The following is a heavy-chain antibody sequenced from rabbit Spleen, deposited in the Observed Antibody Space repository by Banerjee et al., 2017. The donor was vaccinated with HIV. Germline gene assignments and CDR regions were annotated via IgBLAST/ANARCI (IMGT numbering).Heavy chain of an antibody. CDR1: GFDLSNYYY. V-gene: IGHV1S40*01. CDR2: INAGSGSA. CDR3: ARDLTGVIGWNFGW. J-gene: IGHJ3*01. D-gene: IGHD4-1*01. Sequence: QSLEESGGDLVKPGASLTLTCTASGFDLSNYYYMYWVRQAPGKGLEWIGCINAGSGSAYYASWVISRFTISKTSSTTVTLQLSSLTAADTATYFCARDLTGVIGWNFGWWGQGTLVTVS.